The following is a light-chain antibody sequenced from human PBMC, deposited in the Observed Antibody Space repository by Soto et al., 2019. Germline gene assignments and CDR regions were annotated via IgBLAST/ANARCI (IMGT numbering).Light chain of an antibody. CDR2: DVS. CDR1: QSVSTY. CDR3: YQRRDWPRT. Sequence: EIVLTQSPATLSLSPGERATLSCRASQSVSTYLVWYQQKPGQAPRLLIHDVSNRATGIPARFSGSGSGTDFTLTISGLEPEDLAVYYCYQRRDWPRTLGQGTKVEIK. J-gene: IGKJ1*01. V-gene: IGKV3-11*01.